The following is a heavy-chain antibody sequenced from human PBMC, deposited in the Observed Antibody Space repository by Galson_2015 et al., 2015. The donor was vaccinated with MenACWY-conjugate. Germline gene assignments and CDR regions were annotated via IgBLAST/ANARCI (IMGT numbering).Heavy chain of an antibody. CDR2: ITGSDGRT. CDR3: ARGLGTGSFSELDS. D-gene: IGHD1-26*01. J-gene: IGHJ4*02. V-gene: IGHV3-23*01. CDR1: GFTSSSCA. Sequence: SLRLSCAASGFTSSSCAMSWVRQAPGKGLEWVSGITGSDGRTFYAASVKGRFTISRDNSENTVYLQMNSLRAEDTAVYFCARGLGTGSFSELDSWGPGILVTVSS.